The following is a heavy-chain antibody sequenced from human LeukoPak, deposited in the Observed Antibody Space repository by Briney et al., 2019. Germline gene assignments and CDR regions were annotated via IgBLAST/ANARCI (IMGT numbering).Heavy chain of an antibody. J-gene: IGHJ4*02. CDR2: ISSSSNYM. D-gene: IGHD6-13*01. CDR3: ARPLDSSNNYFDY. CDR1: GFTFSRNA. V-gene: IGHV3-21*01. Sequence: PGGSLRLSCAASGFTFSRNAMNWVRQAPGKGLEWVPFISSSSNYMSYADSVKGRFTISRDNAKNSLYLQMNSLGAEDTAVYYCARPLDSSNNYFDYWGQGTLVTVSA.